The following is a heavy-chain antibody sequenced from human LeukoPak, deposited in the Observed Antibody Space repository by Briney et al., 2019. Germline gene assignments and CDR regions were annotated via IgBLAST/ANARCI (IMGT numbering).Heavy chain of an antibody. CDR3: ARTGGSGIGTFDY. D-gene: IGHD3-10*01. CDR1: GFTFNSYS. Sequence: PWGSLRLSCAASGFTFNSYSMNWVRQAPGKGLEWVSSISSSSSYIYYADSVKGRFTISRDNAKNSLYLQMNSLRAEDTAVYYCARTGGSGIGTFDYWGQGTLVTVSS. J-gene: IGHJ4*02. V-gene: IGHV3-21*01. CDR2: ISSSSSYI.